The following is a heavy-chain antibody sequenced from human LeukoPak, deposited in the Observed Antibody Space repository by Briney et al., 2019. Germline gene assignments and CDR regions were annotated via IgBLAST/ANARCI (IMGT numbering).Heavy chain of an antibody. CDR1: GGSISSYY. CDR2: INHSGST. D-gene: IGHD6-13*01. J-gene: IGHJ5*02. CDR3: AREGGSSSFGWFDP. V-gene: IGHV4-34*01. Sequence: SETLSLTCTVSGGSISSYYWSWIRQPPGKGLEWIGEINHSGSTNYNPSLKSRVTISVDTSKNQFSLKLSSVTAADTAVYYCAREGGSSSFGWFDPWGQGTLVTVSS.